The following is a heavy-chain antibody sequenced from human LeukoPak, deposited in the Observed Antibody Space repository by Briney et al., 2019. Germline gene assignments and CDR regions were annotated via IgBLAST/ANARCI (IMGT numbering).Heavy chain of an antibody. D-gene: IGHD2-15*01. CDR3: ARDGYCSGGSCYSRFIYYYYGMDV. CDR1: GGSFSGYY. CDR2: INHSGST. Sequence: PSETLSLTCAVYGGSFSGYYWSWIRQPPGKGLEWIGEINHSGSTNYNPSLKSRVTISVDTSKNQFSLKLSSVTAADTAVYYCARDGYCSGGSCYSRFIYYYYGMDVWGQGTTVTVSS. J-gene: IGHJ6*02. V-gene: IGHV4-34*01.